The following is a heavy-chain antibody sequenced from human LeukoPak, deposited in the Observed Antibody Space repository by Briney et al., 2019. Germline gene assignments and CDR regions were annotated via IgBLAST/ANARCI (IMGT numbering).Heavy chain of an antibody. CDR1: GYTFTDYS. J-gene: IGHJ4*02. V-gene: IGHV1-2*02. D-gene: IGHD4-17*01. Sequence: GASVKVSCKTSGYTFTDYSIHWVRQAPGQGLEWMGWINPNSGGTNYAQKFQGRVTMTRDTSISTAYMELSRLRSDDTAVYYCARDTKKYGDYGLAYWGQGTLVTVSS. CDR3: ARDTKKYGDYGLAY. CDR2: INPNSGGT.